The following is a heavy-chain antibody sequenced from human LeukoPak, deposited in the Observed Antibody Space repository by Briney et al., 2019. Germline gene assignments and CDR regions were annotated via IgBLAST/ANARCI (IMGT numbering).Heavy chain of an antibody. CDR1: GFTVSSNY. Sequence: SGGSLRLSCAASGFTVSSNYMTWVRQAPGKGLEWVSVIYSGGSTYYADSVKGRFTISRDNSKNTVYLQMNSLRAEDTAVYYCARGYFYDSSVGYWGQGTLVIVSS. CDR3: ARGYFYDSSVGY. CDR2: IYSGGST. V-gene: IGHV3-66*01. D-gene: IGHD3-22*01. J-gene: IGHJ4*02.